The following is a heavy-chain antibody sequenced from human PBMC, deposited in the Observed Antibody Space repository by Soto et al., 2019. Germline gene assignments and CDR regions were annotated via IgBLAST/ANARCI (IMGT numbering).Heavy chain of an antibody. CDR1: GYSFTSYW. Sequence: QAVKISCKGSGYSFTSYWISWVRQMPGKGLEWMGRIDPSDSYTNYSPSFQGHVTISADKSISTAYLQWSSLKASDTAMYYCTVTSRQDYYYYGMDVWGQGTTVTVSS. V-gene: IGHV5-10-1*01. CDR2: IDPSDSYT. D-gene: IGHD4-17*01. CDR3: TVTSRQDYYYYGMDV. J-gene: IGHJ6*02.